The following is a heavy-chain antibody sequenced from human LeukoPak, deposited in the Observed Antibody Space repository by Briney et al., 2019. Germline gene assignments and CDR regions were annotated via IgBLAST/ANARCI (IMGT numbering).Heavy chain of an antibody. CDR1: GYTFTSYA. Sequence: ASVKVSCKASGYTFTSYAIHWVRQAPGQRLEWMGWISAGNGNTKYSQNFQGRVTFISNTSATTAFMELSSLRSEDAAVYYCARDFGSGSNDYWGQGTLVTVSS. J-gene: IGHJ4*02. CDR2: ISAGNGNT. V-gene: IGHV1-3*01. CDR3: ARDFGSGSNDY. D-gene: IGHD1-26*01.